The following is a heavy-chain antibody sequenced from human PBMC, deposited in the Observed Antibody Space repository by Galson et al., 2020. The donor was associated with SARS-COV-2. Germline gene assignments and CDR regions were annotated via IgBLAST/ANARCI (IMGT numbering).Heavy chain of an antibody. CDR2: FDPEDGET. V-gene: IGHV1-24*01. D-gene: IGHD3-3*01. CDR3: ATAPALRFLEWLLTD. Sequence: ASVKVSCKVSGYTLTELSMHWVRQAPGKGLEWMGGFDPEDGETIYAQKFQGRVTMTEDTSTDTAYMELSSLRSEDTAVYYCATAPALRFLEWLLTDWGQGTLVTVSS. J-gene: IGHJ4*02. CDR1: GYTLTELS.